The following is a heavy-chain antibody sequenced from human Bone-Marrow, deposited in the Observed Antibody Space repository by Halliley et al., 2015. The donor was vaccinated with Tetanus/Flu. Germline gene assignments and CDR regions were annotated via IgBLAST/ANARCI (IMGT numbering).Heavy chain of an antibody. Sequence: TLSLTCNVYGPSFSGYYWSWIRRPPGKGLEWIGEINKNGNTNYMTSLKDRATISVDTSKRQISLSLSSVTAADSAVYYCAREYSNDAYDRWGQGTMVTVSS. CDR2: INKNGNT. CDR3: AREYSNDAYDR. CDR1: GPSFSGYY. J-gene: IGHJ3*01. D-gene: IGHD1-26*01. V-gene: IGHV4-34*01.